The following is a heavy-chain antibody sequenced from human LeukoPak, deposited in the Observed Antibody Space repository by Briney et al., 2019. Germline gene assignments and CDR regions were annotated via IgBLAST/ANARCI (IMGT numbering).Heavy chain of an antibody. CDR1: GGSISSYY. V-gene: IGHV4-59*12. D-gene: IGHD1-26*01. Sequence: SETLSLTCTVSGGSISSYYWSWIRQPPGKGLEWIGYIYYSGSTNYNPSLKSRVTISVDTSKNQFSLKLSSVTAADTAVYYCARDLVGPLTNDAFDIWGQGTMVTVSS. CDR3: ARDLVGPLTNDAFDI. CDR2: IYYSGST. J-gene: IGHJ3*02.